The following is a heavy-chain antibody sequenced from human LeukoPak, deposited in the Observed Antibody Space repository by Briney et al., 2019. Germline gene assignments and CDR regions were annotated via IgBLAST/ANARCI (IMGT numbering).Heavy chain of an antibody. Sequence: SVKVSCKASGGTFSTSAISWVRQAPGQGLEWMGSIFPIFKTANYAENFQGRVTITADESTSTAYMELSSLRSEDTAVYYCARGRDGYNSGWFDYWGQGTLVTVSS. CDR1: GGTFSTSA. J-gene: IGHJ4*02. V-gene: IGHV1-69*13. CDR2: IFPIFKTA. D-gene: IGHD5-24*01. CDR3: ARGRDGYNSGWFDY.